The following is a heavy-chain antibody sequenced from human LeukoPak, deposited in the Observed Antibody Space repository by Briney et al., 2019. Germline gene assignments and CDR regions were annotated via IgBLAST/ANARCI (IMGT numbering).Heavy chain of an antibody. Sequence: ASVKVSCKASGYTFTSYCMHWVRQAPGQGLEWMGIINPSGGSTSYAQKFQGRVTMTRDTSTSTVYMELSSLRSEDTAVYYCARAMTGGTAQRRSYGMDVWGQGTTVTVSS. V-gene: IGHV1-46*01. CDR3: ARAMTGGTAQRRSYGMDV. CDR2: INPSGGST. D-gene: IGHD2-15*01. CDR1: GYTFTSYC. J-gene: IGHJ6*02.